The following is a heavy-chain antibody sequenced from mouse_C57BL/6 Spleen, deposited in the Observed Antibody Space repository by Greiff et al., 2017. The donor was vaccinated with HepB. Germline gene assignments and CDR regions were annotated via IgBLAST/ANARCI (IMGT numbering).Heavy chain of an antibody. Sequence: QVHVKQSGAELVKPGASVKLSCKASGYTFTSYWMHWVKQRPGQGLEWIGMIHPNSGSTNYNEKFKSKATLTVDKSSSTAYMQLSSLTSEDSAVYYCARGGAYYSNYYAMDYWGQGTSVTVSS. D-gene: IGHD2-5*01. CDR1: GYTFTSYW. V-gene: IGHV1-64*01. J-gene: IGHJ4*01. CDR3: ARGGAYYSNYYAMDY. CDR2: IHPNSGST.